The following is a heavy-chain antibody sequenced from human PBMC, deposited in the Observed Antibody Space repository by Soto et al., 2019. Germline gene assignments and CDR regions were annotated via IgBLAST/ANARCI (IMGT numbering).Heavy chain of an antibody. D-gene: IGHD6-19*01. J-gene: IGHJ4*02. CDR2: IYYSGST. CDR3: ARPPRYSSGWYYFDY. V-gene: IGHV4-39*01. Sequence: QLQLQESGPGLVKPSETLSLTCTVSGGSISSSSYYWGWIRQPPGKGLEWIGSIYYSGSTYYNPSLKSRVTISVDTSKHQFSLKLSSVTAADTAVYYCARPPRYSSGWYYFDYWGQGTLVTVSS. CDR1: GGSISSSSYY.